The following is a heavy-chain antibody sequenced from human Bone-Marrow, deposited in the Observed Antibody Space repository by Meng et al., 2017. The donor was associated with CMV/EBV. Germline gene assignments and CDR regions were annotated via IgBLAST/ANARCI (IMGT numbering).Heavy chain of an antibody. V-gene: IGHV3-53*01. J-gene: IGHJ4*02. D-gene: IGHD3-22*01. CDR3: ARDGNYFDTSVYFGFEY. CDR2: LYSGGST. Sequence: SGFSFTSNYINWVRQAPGKGLEWVSVLYSGGSTFYGDSVRDRFTLSRDNSKNTVYLQMNNLRGEDTAMYYCARDGNYFDTSVYFGFEYWGQGTLVTVSS. CDR1: GFSFTSNY.